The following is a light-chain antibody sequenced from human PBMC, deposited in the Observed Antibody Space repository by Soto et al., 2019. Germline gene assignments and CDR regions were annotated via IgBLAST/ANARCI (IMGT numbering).Light chain of an antibody. CDR1: QSISSW. V-gene: IGKV1-39*01. CDR3: QQSYSTPPWT. CDR2: DAS. Sequence: MQMTRARSALSASVGDRDTITCRASQSISSWLAWYQQKPGKAPKLLIYDASSLESGVPSRFSGSGSGTDFTLTISSLQPEDFATHYCQQSYSTPPWTFGQGTKV. J-gene: IGKJ1*01.